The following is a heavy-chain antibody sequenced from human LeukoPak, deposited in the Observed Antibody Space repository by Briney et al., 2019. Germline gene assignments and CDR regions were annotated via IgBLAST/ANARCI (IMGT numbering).Heavy chain of an antibody. CDR3: ARASKVGATQLDY. J-gene: IGHJ4*02. CDR1: GFTFSDHN. V-gene: IGHV3-72*01. Sequence: GGSLRLSCAASGFTFSDHNMDWVRQAPGKGLEWVGRTRNKANSYTTEYAASVKGRFTMSRDESKNSLHLQMNSLKTEDTAVYYCARASKVGATQLDYWGQGTLVTVSS. D-gene: IGHD1-26*01. CDR2: TRNKANSYTT.